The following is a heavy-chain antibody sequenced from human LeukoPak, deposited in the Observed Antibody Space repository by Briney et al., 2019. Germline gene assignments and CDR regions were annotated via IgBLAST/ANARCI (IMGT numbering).Heavy chain of an antibody. CDR3: AKPYYYGSRSYMDY. D-gene: IGHD3-10*01. V-gene: IGHV3-30*18. CDR1: GFTFSSYG. Sequence: GSLRLSCAASGFTFSSYGMHWVRQAPGKGLEWVAVISYDGSNTYYADSVKGRFTISRDNSKNMLYLQMNSLRAEDTAVYYCAKPYYYGSRSYMDYWGQGTLVTVSS. CDR2: ISYDGSNT. J-gene: IGHJ4*02.